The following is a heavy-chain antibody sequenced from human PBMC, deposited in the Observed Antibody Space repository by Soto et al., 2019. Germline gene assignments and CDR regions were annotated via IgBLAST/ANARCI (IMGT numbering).Heavy chain of an antibody. V-gene: IGHV3-21*01. Sequence: GGSLRLSCAASGFTFSSYSMNWVRQAPGKGLEWVSSISSSSSYIYYADSVKGRFTISRDNAKNSLYLQMNSLRAEDTAVYYCARTGLPVVVTAGGYYYYGMDVWGQGTTVTVSS. CDR3: ARTGLPVVVTAGGYYYYGMDV. J-gene: IGHJ6*02. CDR1: GFTFSSYS. CDR2: ISSSSSYI. D-gene: IGHD3-22*01.